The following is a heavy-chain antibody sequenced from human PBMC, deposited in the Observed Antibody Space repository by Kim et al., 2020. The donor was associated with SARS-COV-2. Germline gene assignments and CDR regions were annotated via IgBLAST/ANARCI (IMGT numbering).Heavy chain of an antibody. V-gene: IGHV4-61*02. CDR2: IYTSGNT. CDR1: GASISTGSHY. J-gene: IGHJ5*02. Sequence: SETLSLTCTVSGASISTGSHYWSWIRQPAGKGLEYIGRIYTSGNTNYHPSLKSRVTISMDTSKSQFSLKLSSVTAADTAVYYCVRVARGCTSTWYETSWGQGTLVTVSS. D-gene: IGHD6-13*01. CDR3: VRVARGCTSTWYETS.